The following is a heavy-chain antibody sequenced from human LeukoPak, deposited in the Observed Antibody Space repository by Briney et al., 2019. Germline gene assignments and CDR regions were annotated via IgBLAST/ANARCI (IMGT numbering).Heavy chain of an antibody. CDR3: ARDQAPYGSGTGTYFDY. CDR2: ISYDGSNQ. J-gene: IGHJ4*02. V-gene: IGHV3-30-3*01. CDR1: GFTFSSCA. Sequence: GGSLRLSCAASGFTFSSCAMHWVRQAPGKGLEWVAIISYDGSNQYYADSVKGRFTISRDNSKNTLYLQMSSLRAEDTAVYYCARDQAPYGSGTGTYFDYWGQGTLVTVSS. D-gene: IGHD3-10*01.